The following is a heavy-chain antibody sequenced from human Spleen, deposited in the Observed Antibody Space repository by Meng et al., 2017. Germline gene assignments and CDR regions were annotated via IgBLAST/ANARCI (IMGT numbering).Heavy chain of an antibody. J-gene: IGHJ4*02. Sequence: GESLKISCAASGFTFSSYPIHWVRQAPAKGLEWVAVISYDGTNKYYADSVKGRFTISSDNSKNTLYLQMDSLRPEDTAVYYCARVGRYGYTSAWYDYWGQG. CDR2: ISYDGTNK. CDR1: GFTFSSYP. V-gene: IGHV3-30*04. CDR3: ARVGRYGYTSAWYDY. D-gene: IGHD6-19*01.